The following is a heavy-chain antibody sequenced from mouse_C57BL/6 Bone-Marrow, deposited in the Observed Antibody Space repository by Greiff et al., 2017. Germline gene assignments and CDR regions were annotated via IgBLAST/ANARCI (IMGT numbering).Heavy chain of an antibody. D-gene: IGHD3-3*01. Sequence: QVQLQQSGAELAKPGASVKLSCKASGYTFTSYWMHWVKQRPGQGLEWIGYINPSSGYTKYNQKFKDKATVTADKSSSTAYMQLSSLTYEDSAVYYCARWGTSFDYWGQGTTLTVSS. CDR3: ARWGTSFDY. V-gene: IGHV1-7*01. J-gene: IGHJ2*01. CDR2: INPSSGYT. CDR1: GYTFTSYW.